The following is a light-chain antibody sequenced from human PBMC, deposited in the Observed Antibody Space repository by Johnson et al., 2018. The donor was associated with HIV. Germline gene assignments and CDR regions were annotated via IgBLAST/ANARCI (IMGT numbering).Light chain of an antibody. Sequence: QPPSVSAAPGQTVTISCSGSTSNIGNHYVSWYQQLAGTAPKLVMHENNKRPSGIPDRFSGSKSGTSATLGITGLQTGDEADYYCGTWDSSLSVYVFGTGTKVTVL. CDR3: GTWDSSLSVYV. CDR2: ENN. V-gene: IGLV1-51*02. J-gene: IGLJ1*01. CDR1: TSNIGNHY.